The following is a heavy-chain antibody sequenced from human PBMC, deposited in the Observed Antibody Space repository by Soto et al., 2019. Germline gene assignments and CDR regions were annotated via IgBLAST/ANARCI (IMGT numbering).Heavy chain of an antibody. CDR3: EKYIEVHYYYGMDV. J-gene: IGHJ6*02. CDR1: GFTFEDYA. Sequence: GGSLRLSCAASGFTFEDYAMHWVRQAPGKGLEWVSGISWYSGSIGYADSVKGRFTISRDNAKNSLYLQMNSLRAEDTALYYCEKYIEVHYYYGMDVWGQGTTVTVSS. V-gene: IGHV3-9*01. CDR2: ISWYSGSI.